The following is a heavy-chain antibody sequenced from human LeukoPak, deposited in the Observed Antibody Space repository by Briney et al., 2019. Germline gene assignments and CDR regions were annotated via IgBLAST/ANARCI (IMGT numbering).Heavy chain of an antibody. J-gene: IGHJ4*02. CDR3: AKALGGYSYGHLFDY. V-gene: IGHV3-30*18. CDR1: GFTFSSYG. CDR2: ISYDGSNK. D-gene: IGHD5-18*01. Sequence: GGSLRLSCAASGFTFSSYGMHWVRQAPDKGLEWVAVISYDGSNKYYADSVKGRFTISRDNSKNTLYLQMNSLRAEDTAVYYCAKALGGYSYGHLFDYWGQGTLVTVSS.